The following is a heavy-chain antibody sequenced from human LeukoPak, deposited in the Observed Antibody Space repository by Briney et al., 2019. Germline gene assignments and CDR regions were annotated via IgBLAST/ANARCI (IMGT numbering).Heavy chain of an antibody. CDR2: MYHTGSA. V-gene: IGHV4-59*01. D-gene: IGHD3-10*01. Sequence: SDTLSLTCSVAGGSIRSYYWSWLRQSPGKGLEWIAFMYHTGSAGYNPSLKSRVTISVDTSKNQFSLKLSSVTAADTAVYYCARDFRAGGFDYWGQGTLVTVSS. CDR1: GGSIRSYY. J-gene: IGHJ4*02. CDR3: ARDFRAGGFDY.